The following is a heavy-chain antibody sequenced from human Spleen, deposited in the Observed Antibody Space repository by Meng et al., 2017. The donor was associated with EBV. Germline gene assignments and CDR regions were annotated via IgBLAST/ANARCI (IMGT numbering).Heavy chain of an antibody. V-gene: IGHV1-18*01. CDR2: ISPHNDDT. Sequence: QVLLGQSGTEVKKPGASVKVSFKTSCYPFTTYGISWGRQGPGQGLEWMGWISPHNDDTNYAQNLQGRVTMTKDTSTSTAYMELRSLRSDDTAVYYCARAAATVDFWGQGTLVTVSS. D-gene: IGHD4-17*01. CDR3: ARAAATVDF. CDR1: CYPFTTYG. J-gene: IGHJ4*02.